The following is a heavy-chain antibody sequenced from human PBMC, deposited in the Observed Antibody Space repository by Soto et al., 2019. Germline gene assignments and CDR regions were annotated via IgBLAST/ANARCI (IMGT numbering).Heavy chain of an antibody. J-gene: IGHJ5*02. CDR3: AKRGSGSYFYSPIDH. V-gene: IGHV3-23*01. CDR1: GFTFSSYG. CDR2: ISGSGGST. D-gene: IGHD3-10*01. Sequence: GGSLRLSCAASGFTFSSYGMHWVRQAPGKGLEWVSAISGSGGSTYHADSVKGRFTISRDNSKNTLYLQMNSLRAEDTAVYYCAKRGSGSYFYSPIDHWGQGALVTVSS.